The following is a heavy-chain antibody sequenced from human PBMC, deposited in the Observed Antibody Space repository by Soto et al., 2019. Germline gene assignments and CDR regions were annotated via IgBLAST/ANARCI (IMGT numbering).Heavy chain of an antibody. CDR2: ISWNSGSI. CDR1: GFTFDDYA. D-gene: IGHD1-1*01. J-gene: IGHJ6*02. CDR3: AKEGSNWNIDYYYGMDV. Sequence: EVPLVESGGGLVQPGRSLRLSCAASGFTFDDYAMHWVRQAPGKGLEWVSGISWNSGSIGYADSVKGRFTISRDNAKNSLYLQMNSLRAEDTALYYCAKEGSNWNIDYYYGMDVWGQGTTVTVSS. V-gene: IGHV3-9*01.